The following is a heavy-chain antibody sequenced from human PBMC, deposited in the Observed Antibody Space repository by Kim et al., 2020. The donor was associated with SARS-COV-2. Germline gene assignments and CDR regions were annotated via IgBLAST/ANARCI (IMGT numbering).Heavy chain of an antibody. V-gene: IGHV3-9*01. J-gene: IGHJ4*02. CDR3: AKVSQGNGDYGYFDY. Sequence: GGSLRLSCAASGFTFDDYAMHWVRQAPGKGLEWVSGISWNSGSIGYADSVKGRFTISRDNAKNSLYLQMNSLRAEDTALYYCAKVSQGNGDYGYFDYWGQGTLVTVSS. D-gene: IGHD4-17*01. CDR2: ISWNSGSI. CDR1: GFTFDDYA.